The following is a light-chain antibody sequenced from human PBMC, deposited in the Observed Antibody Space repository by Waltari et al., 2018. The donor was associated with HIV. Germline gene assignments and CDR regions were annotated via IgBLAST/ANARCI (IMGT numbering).Light chain of an antibody. CDR3: CSYAGSYTPWV. V-gene: IGLV2-11*01. CDR2: DVS. Sequence: QSALTQPRSVSGSPGQSVTISCTGTSSDVGGYNYVSWYQQHPGKAPKLMIYDVSKRPSGVPDRVSGSKSGNTASLTISGLQAEDEADYYCCSYAGSYTPWVFGGGAKLTVL. J-gene: IGLJ3*02. CDR1: SSDVGGYNY.